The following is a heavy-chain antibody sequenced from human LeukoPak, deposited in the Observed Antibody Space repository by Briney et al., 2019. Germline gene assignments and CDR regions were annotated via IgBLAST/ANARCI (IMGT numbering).Heavy chain of an antibody. CDR1: GFTFSTFA. J-gene: IGHJ4*02. D-gene: IGHD5-18*01. CDR3: ATYRQVLLPFES. Sequence: PGGSLRLSCAASGFTFSTFAMIWVRQPPGKGLEGVSSIFPSGGEIHYADSVRGRFTISRDNSKSILSLQMNSLRAEDTAIYYCATYRQVLLPFESWGQGTLVTVSS. CDR2: IFPSGGEI. V-gene: IGHV3-23*01.